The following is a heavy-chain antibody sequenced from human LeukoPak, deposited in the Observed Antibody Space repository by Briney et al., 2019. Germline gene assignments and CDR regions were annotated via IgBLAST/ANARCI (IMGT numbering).Heavy chain of an antibody. V-gene: IGHV4-59*01. Sequence: MASETLSLTCTVSGGSISNYYWSWIRQPPGKGLEWIGYIYYSGGTNYNPSLKSRVTISVDTSKNQFSLKLSSVTAADTAVYYCARGGGFASGYLLWGQGTLVTVSS. CDR2: IYYSGGT. J-gene: IGHJ4*02. D-gene: IGHD3-22*01. CDR3: ARGGGFASGYLL. CDR1: GGSISNYY.